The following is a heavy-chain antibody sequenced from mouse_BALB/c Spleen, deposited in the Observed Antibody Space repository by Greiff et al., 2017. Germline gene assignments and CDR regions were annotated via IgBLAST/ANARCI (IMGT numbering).Heavy chain of an antibody. Sequence: EVMLVESGPGLVKPSQSLSLTCTVTGYSITSDYAWNWIRQFPGNKLEWMGYISYSGSTSYNPSLKSRISITRDTSKNQFFLQLNSVTTEDTATYYCARYYGSSYAWFAYWGQGTLVTVSA. CDR2: ISYSGST. CDR3: ARYYGSSYAWFAY. D-gene: IGHD1-1*01. J-gene: IGHJ3*01. V-gene: IGHV3-2*02. CDR1: GYSITSDYA.